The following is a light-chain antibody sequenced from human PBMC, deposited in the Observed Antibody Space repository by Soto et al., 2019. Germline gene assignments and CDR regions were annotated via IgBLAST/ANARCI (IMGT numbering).Light chain of an antibody. J-gene: IGKJ1*01. V-gene: IGKV1-9*01. Sequence: DIQLTQSPSFLSASVGDRVTITGRASPAISNNLAWYQQKPGKAPKLLIRSASTLESEVPPRFSGSGSGTEFTLTISSLEPEDLATYDCQHLNGSPRTFGQGTEVEIK. CDR1: PAISNN. CDR2: SAS. CDR3: QHLNGSPRT.